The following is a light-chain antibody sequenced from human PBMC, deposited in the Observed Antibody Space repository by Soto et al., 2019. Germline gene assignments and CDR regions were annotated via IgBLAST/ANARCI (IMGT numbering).Light chain of an antibody. V-gene: IGLV1-47*02. Sequence: QSVLTQPPSASATPGQRVTISCSGSDSNVGINFVYWYQQLPGTAPKLLIYTNDQRPSGVPDRFSGSKSGTSASLAISGLRSEDEADYYCSSYTSSSPYVFGTGTKVTVL. CDR1: DSNVGINF. J-gene: IGLJ1*01. CDR3: SSYTSSSPYV. CDR2: TND.